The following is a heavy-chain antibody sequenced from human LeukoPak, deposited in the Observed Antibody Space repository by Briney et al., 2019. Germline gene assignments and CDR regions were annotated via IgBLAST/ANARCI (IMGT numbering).Heavy chain of an antibody. J-gene: IGHJ4*02. CDR3: ARGSGYLETFDY. Sequence: GGSLRLSCAASGFIFSSYAMHWVRQAPGKGLEWVAVISYDGSNKYYADSVKGRFTISRANSENTLYLQMNSLTTEDTAVYYCARGSGYLETFDYWGQGTLVTVSS. CDR2: ISYDGSNK. D-gene: IGHD3-22*01. CDR1: GFIFSSYA. V-gene: IGHV3-30*04.